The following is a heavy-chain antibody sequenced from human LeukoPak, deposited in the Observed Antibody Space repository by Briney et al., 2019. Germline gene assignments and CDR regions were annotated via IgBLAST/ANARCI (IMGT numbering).Heavy chain of an antibody. D-gene: IGHD2-2*01. CDR1: GFTFSSYA. CDR2: ISYDRSNK. J-gene: IGHJ5*02. Sequence: GRSLRLSCAASGFTFSSYAMHWVRQAPGKGLECVAVISYDRSNKYYADSVKGRFTISRDNSKNTLYVQMNSLRAEDTAVYYCARDNRRYCSSTSCYNWFGPWGEGTLVTVSS. V-gene: IGHV3-30-3*01. CDR3: ARDNRRYCSSTSCYNWFGP.